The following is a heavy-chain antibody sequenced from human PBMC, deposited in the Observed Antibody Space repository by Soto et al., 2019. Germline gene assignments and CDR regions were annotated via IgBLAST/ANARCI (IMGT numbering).Heavy chain of an antibody. J-gene: IGHJ4*02. CDR3: ARRVNYYDRGYAFDL. CDR1: GYIFTSFW. CDR2: IYPGDSDT. V-gene: IGHV5-51*01. Sequence: PGESLKISCQGSGYIFTSFWIAWVRQTPGKGLEWMGIIYPGDSDTRYSPSFQGQVTISADKSISTAYLQWSSLQASDTAMYYCARRVNYYDRGYAFDLWGQGALVTVS. D-gene: IGHD3-10*02.